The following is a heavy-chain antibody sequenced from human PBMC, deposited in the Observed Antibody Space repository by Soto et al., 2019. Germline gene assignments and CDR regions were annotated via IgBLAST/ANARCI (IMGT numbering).Heavy chain of an antibody. D-gene: IGHD2-21*02. CDR1: GGSISSSSYY. Sequence: PSETLSLTCTVSGGSISSSSYYWGWIRQPPGKGLEWIGSIYYSGSTYYNPSLKSRVTISVDTSKNQFSLKLSSVTAADTAVYYCARRVHGGDYVYYFDYWGQGTLVTVSS. J-gene: IGHJ4*02. V-gene: IGHV4-39*01. CDR3: ARRVHGGDYVYYFDY. CDR2: IYYSGST.